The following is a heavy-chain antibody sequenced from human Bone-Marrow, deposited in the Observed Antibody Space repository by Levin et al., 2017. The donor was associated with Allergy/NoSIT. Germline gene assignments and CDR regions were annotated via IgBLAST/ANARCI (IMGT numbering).Heavy chain of an antibody. Sequence: GGSLRLSCAASGFTFSNNYMRWVRQAPGKGLEWVAHIYRGGDTDYADSVKGRFTVSRDNSKNTPSLQMNSLSAEDTAVYYCARDRDDWGQGTLVTVSS. V-gene: IGHV3-66*01. CDR3: ARDRDD. CDR1: GFTFSNNY. CDR2: IYRGGDT. D-gene: IGHD5-24*01. J-gene: IGHJ4*02.